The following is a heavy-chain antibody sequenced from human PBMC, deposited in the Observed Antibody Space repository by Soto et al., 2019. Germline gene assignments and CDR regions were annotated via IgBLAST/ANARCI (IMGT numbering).Heavy chain of an antibody. V-gene: IGHV3-48*03. D-gene: IGHD3-22*01. CDR2: ISSSGSTI. CDR3: ARDNREGVITNYYGMDV. Sequence: LRVSCAASGFTFSSYEMNWVRQAPVKVLEWVSYISSSGSTIYYADSVNGRFTISRDNAKNSLYLQMNSLRAEDTAVYYCARDNREGVITNYYGMDVWGQGTTVTVSS. CDR1: GFTFSSYE. J-gene: IGHJ6*02.